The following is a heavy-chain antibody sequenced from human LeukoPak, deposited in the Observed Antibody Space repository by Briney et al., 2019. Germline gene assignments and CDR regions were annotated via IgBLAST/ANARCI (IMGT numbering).Heavy chain of an antibody. J-gene: IGHJ4*02. Sequence: SVKVSCKASGGTFSSYAISWVRQAPGQGLEWMGGIIPIFGTANYAQKFQGRVTITADESTSTAYMELSSLRSEDTAVYYCAFRLRFLEWLDEDYWGQGTLVTVSS. V-gene: IGHV1-69*13. CDR3: AFRLRFLEWLDEDY. CDR2: IIPIFGTA. CDR1: GGTFSSYA. D-gene: IGHD3-3*01.